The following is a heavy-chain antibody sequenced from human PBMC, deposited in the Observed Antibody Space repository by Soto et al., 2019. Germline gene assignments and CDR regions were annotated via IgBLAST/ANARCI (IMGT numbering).Heavy chain of an antibody. CDR2: VYSGGAT. V-gene: IGHV3-53*02. J-gene: IGHJ4*02. CDR3: ARVPGRL. CDR1: GFSVSRNY. Sequence: QLVETGGGSIQPGTSLTLSCAASGFSVSRNYMTWVRQAPGKGLAWVSFVYSGGATFYADYVKGRFNLSRDDSQNTMYLQMNNLRAEDTAVYYCARVPGRLWGRGTLVTVSS. D-gene: IGHD3-10*01.